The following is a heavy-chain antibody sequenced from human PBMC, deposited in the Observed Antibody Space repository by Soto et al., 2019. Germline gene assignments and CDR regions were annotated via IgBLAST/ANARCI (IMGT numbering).Heavy chain of an antibody. CDR3: ARMNYYDTSGYPFDY. Sequence: ETLSLTCTVSGGSISSYYWSWIRQPPGKGLEWIGYIYFRGTTNYNPSLKSRVTMSADTSKNQFSLKLNSVTAADTAVYYCARMNYYDTSGYPFDYWGQGMMVTVSS. CDR2: IYFRGTT. D-gene: IGHD3-22*01. J-gene: IGHJ4*02. CDR1: GGSISSYY. V-gene: IGHV4-59*01.